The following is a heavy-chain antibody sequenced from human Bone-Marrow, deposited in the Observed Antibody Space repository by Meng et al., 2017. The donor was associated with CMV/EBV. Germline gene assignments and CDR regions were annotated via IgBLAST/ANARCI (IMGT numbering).Heavy chain of an antibody. Sequence: SETLSLTCTVSGGSISSSSYYWGWIRQPPGKGLEWISSIYYSGRTYYNPSMKSRVTISVDTSKNQFSLKLSSVTAADTVVYYCTRDTDFWSGSGPNGMDVWGQGTTVTVSS. D-gene: IGHD3-3*01. V-gene: IGHV4-39*07. CDR3: TRDTDFWSGSGPNGMDV. CDR2: IYYSGRT. CDR1: GGSISSSSYY. J-gene: IGHJ6*02.